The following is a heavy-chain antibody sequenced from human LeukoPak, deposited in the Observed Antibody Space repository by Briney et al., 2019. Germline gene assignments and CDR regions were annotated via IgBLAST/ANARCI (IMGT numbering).Heavy chain of an antibody. CDR3: ARDHEVNNNCFDP. J-gene: IGHJ5*02. CDR1: GGSISSYY. D-gene: IGHD1/OR15-1a*01. Sequence: SETLSLTCTVSGGSISSYYWSWIRQPPGKGLEWIGYIYYSGSTNYNPSLKSRVTVSVDTSKNQFSLKLSSVTTADTAVYYCARDHEVNNNCFDPWGQGTLVTVSS. CDR2: IYYSGST. V-gene: IGHV4-59*01.